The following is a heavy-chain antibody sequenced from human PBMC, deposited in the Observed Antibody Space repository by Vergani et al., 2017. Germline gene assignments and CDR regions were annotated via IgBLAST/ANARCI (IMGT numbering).Heavy chain of an antibody. Sequence: QVQLQQWGAGLVKPSETLSLTCVVHGGSLSGSYWSWIRQPPRKGLEWIGEINHSGSANYNPSLQSRVTISIDTSKNQFSLRLFSVTAADTAVYYCARAAIWLPNNWGQGTLVTVS. CDR1: GGSLSGSY. CDR2: INHSGSA. V-gene: IGHV4-34*02. J-gene: IGHJ4*02. D-gene: IGHD3-9*01. CDR3: ARAAIWLPNN.